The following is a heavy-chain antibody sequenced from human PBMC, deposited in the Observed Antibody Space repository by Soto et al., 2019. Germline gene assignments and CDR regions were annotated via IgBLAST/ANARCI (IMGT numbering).Heavy chain of an antibody. D-gene: IGHD1-20*01. CDR1: GYSFTSYW. CDR2: IHPSDSYT. Sequence: GESLKISCKGSGYSFTSYWISWVRQMPGKGLEWMGRIHPSDSYTNYSPSFQGHVTISADKSISTAYLQWSSLKASDTAMYYCARQSELTGTSYNWFDPWGQGTLVTVSS. V-gene: IGHV5-10-1*01. CDR3: ARQSELTGTSYNWFDP. J-gene: IGHJ5*02.